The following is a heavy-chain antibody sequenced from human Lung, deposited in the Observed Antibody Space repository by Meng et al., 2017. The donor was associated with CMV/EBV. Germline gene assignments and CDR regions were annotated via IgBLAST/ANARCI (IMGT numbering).Heavy chain of an antibody. V-gene: IGHV4-34*01. CDR2: INHSGST. CDR1: GGSFSGYY. D-gene: IGHD2-2*01. J-gene: IGHJ6*02. CDR3: ARGYIVVVPAAMLRSGLYGMDV. Sequence: SXTXSLXCAVYGGSFSGYYWSWIRQPPGKGLEWIGEINHSGSTNYNPSLKSRVTISVDTSKNQFSLKLSSVTAADTAVYYCARGYIVVVPAAMLRSGLYGMDVWGQGTTVTVSS.